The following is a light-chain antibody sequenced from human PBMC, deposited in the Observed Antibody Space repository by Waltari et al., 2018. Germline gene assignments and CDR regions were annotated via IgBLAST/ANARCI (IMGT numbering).Light chain of an antibody. CDR3: QHYVRLPLT. J-gene: IGKJ1*01. CDR2: AAS. CDR1: QSVSRA. V-gene: IGKV3-20*01. Sequence: EIVLTQSPGTMSLSLGERATLSCRASQSVSRALAWYQQKTGQAPRLLIYAASSSATGIPDRFSCIRCWTDFSLTISRLEPEDFAVYYCQHYVRLPLTFVQWTKVEIK.